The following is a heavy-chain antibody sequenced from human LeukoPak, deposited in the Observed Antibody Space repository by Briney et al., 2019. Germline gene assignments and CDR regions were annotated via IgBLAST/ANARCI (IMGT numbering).Heavy chain of an antibody. D-gene: IGHD5-12*01. CDR1: GFTFSSYN. J-gene: IGHJ3*02. CDR3: ARGALVATSDGAFDI. V-gene: IGHV3-13*01. Sequence: GGSLRLSCAASGFTFSSYNMHWVRQATGKGLEWVSAIGSAGDTYYPGSVKGRFTISRENAKNSLYLQMNSLRAGDTAVYYCARGALVATSDGAFDIWGQGTMVTVSS. CDR2: IGSAGDT.